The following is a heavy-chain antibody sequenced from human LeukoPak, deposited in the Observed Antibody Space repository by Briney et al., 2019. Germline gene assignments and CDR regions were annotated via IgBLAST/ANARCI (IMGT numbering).Heavy chain of an antibody. CDR1: GFTFNNAW. CDR3: TTDRIVAVGPQFDY. D-gene: IGHD6-13*01. V-gene: IGHV3-15*01. J-gene: IGHJ4*02. CDR2: IKGKTDGGTT. Sequence: GGSLRLSCAASGFTFNNAWMSWVRQAPGKGLEWVARIKGKTDGGTTDYAAPVKGRFTASRDDSKSTLYLQMNSLKAEDTAMYYCTTDRIVAVGPQFDYWGQGTLVTVSS.